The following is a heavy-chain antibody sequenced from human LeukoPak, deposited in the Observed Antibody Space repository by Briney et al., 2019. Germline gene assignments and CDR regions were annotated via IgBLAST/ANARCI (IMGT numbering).Heavy chain of an antibody. CDR2: INHSGST. Sequence: SETLSLTCAVYGGSFSGYHWSWIRQPPGKGLEWIGEINHSGSTNYNPSLKSRVTISVDTSKNQFSLKLSSVTAADTAVYYCARTLGYGDYSGDYWGQGTLVTVSS. J-gene: IGHJ4*02. D-gene: IGHD4-17*01. CDR1: GGSFSGYH. CDR3: ARTLGYGDYSGDY. V-gene: IGHV4-34*01.